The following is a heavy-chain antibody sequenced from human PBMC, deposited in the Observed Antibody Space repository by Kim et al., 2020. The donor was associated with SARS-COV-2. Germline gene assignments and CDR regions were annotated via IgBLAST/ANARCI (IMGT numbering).Heavy chain of an antibody. V-gene: IGHV4-39*01. Sequence: SETLSLTCTVSGCSISSSSYYWGWIRQPPGKGLEWIGSIYYSGSTYYNPSLKSRATISVDTSKNQFYLKLSSVTTADTAVYYCAAGITMIVVFDSFDIWGQGTMVTVSS. D-gene: IGHD3-22*01. J-gene: IGHJ3*02. CDR3: AAGITMIVVFDSFDI. CDR2: IYYSGST. CDR1: GCSISSSSYY.